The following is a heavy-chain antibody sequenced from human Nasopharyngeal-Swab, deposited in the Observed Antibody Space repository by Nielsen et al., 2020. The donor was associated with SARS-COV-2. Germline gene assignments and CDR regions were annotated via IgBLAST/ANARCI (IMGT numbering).Heavy chain of an antibody. D-gene: IGHD1-26*01. CDR1: GFTFDDYT. J-gene: IGHJ2*01. Sequence: GGSLRLSCAASGFTFDDYTMHWVRQAPGKGLEWVSLISWDGGSTYYADSVKGRFTISRDNSKNTLYLQMNSLRAEDTAVYYCAKAQGAITYWYFDLWGRGTLVTVSS. CDR3: AKAQGAITYWYFDL. CDR2: ISWDGGST. V-gene: IGHV3-43*01.